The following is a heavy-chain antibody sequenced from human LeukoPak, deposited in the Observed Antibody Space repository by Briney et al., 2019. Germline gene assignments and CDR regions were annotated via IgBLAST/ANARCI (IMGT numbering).Heavy chain of an antibody. CDR3: AKGELQSPLDY. CDR1: GFTFSSYA. Sequence: PGGSLRLSCAASGFTFSSYAMSWVRQAPGKGLEWVSGISWNSGSIGYADSVKGRFTISRDNAKNSLYLQMNSLRAEDTALYYCAKGELQSPLDYWGQGTLVTVSS. D-gene: IGHD1-26*01. CDR2: ISWNSGSI. V-gene: IGHV3-9*01. J-gene: IGHJ4*02.